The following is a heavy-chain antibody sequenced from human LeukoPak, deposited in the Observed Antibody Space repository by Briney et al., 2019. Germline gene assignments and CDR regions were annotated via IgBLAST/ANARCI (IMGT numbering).Heavy chain of an antibody. Sequence: SETLSLTCTVSGGSISSYYWSWIRQPPGKRLEWIGYIYYSGSTNYNPSLKSRVTISVDTSKNQFSLKLSSVTAADTAVYYCARKTGRRWPFDYWGQGTLVTVSS. CDR1: GGSISSYY. V-gene: IGHV4-59*12. D-gene: IGHD3-10*01. CDR2: IYYSGST. CDR3: ARKTGRRWPFDY. J-gene: IGHJ4*02.